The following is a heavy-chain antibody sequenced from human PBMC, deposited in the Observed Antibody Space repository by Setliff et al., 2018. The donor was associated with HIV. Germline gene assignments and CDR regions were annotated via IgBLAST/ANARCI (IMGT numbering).Heavy chain of an antibody. Sequence: SETLSLTCSVSGGSMSGYYWSWIRQPPGRGLEWIGYVSYSGDANYNPSLKSRVTISIDTSKNQFSLRVNSVTAADTALYSCARHGGGYSYGSFDFWSQGTLVTVSS. CDR3: ARHGGGYSYGSFDF. J-gene: IGHJ4*02. CDR1: GGSMSGYY. V-gene: IGHV4-59*08. D-gene: IGHD5-18*01. CDR2: VSYSGDA.